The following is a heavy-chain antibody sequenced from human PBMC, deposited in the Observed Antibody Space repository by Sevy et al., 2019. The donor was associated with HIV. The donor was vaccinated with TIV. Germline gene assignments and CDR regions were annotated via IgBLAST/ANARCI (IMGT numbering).Heavy chain of an antibody. V-gene: IGHV2-5*02. CDR2: IYWDDDK. CDR3: AHRPYGDYVGGFDV. J-gene: IGHJ3*01. CDR1: GFSLTTSGVG. Sequence: SGPTLVNPTQTLTLTCTFSGFSLTTSGVGVGWIRQPPGKALEWLALIYWDDDKYYSPSVKSRLTITKDTSKNQVVLRMTNMDPVDTATYFCAHRPYGDYVGGFDVWGQGTLVTVSS. D-gene: IGHD4-17*01.